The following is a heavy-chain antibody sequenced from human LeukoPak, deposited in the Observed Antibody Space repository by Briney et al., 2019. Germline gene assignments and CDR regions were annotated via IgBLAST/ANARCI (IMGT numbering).Heavy chain of an antibody. D-gene: IGHD6-6*01. V-gene: IGHV1-8*03. CDR3: ARGFVAGYSSSSHWFDP. Sequence: GASVKVSCKASGYTFTGYYMHWVRQAPGQGLEWMGWMNPNSGNTGYAQKFQGRVTITRNTSISTAYVELSSLRSEDTAVYYCARGFVAGYSSSSHWFDPWGQGTLVTVSS. CDR1: GYTFTGYY. J-gene: IGHJ5*02. CDR2: MNPNSGNT.